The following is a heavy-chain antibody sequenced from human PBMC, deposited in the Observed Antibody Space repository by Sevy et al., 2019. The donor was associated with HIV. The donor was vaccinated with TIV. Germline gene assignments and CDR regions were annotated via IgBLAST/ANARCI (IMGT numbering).Heavy chain of an antibody. CDR1: EYSFTAYY. CDR3: ARVDTIVAANFAFDI. V-gene: IGHV1-2*06. CDR2: INPNSGGT. J-gene: IGHJ3*02. D-gene: IGHD3-3*01. Sequence: ASVKVSCKASEYSFTAYYIHWVRQAPGQGLEWMGRINPNSGGTNYSQKFQGRVTMTSDTSISTAYMELSRLRSDDTAVFYCARVDTIVAANFAFDIWGHGTMVTVSS.